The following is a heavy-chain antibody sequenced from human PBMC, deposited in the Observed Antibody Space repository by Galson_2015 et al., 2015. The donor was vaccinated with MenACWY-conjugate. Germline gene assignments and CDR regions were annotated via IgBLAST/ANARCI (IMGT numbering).Heavy chain of an antibody. CDR1: GFTFSSYC. D-gene: IGHD6-13*01. J-gene: IGHJ4*02. V-gene: IGHV3-21*01. Sequence: SLRLSCAASGFTFSSYCMNWVRQAPGKGLEWVSSITSNSRYIYYADSVKGRFTISRDNAKNSLYLQMNSLRAEDTAVYYCARDSTWGAAVGTFDSWGQGTLVTVSS. CDR2: ITSNSRYI. CDR3: ARDSTWGAAVGTFDS.